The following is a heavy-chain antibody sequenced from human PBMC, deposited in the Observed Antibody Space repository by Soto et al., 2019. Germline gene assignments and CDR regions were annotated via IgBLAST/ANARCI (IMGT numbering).Heavy chain of an antibody. CDR1: GYSFTSLD. CDR3: ARSLSARVDY. J-gene: IGHJ4*02. CDR2: MQPSTGRT. Sequence: GASVKVSCKASGYSFTSLDINWVRQTAGQGLEWMGWMQPSTGRTGYAQKFQGRVTMTRDTSINTAYMELTTLTSDDTPFYYCARSLSARVDYWGQGTLVTVSS. V-gene: IGHV1-8*01. D-gene: IGHD6-19*01.